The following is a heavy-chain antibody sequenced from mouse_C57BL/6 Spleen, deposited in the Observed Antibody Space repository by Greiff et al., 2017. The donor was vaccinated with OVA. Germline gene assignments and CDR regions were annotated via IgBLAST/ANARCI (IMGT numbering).Heavy chain of an antibody. D-gene: IGHD2-2*01. J-gene: IGHJ1*03. CDR1: GYTFTSYW. Sequence: EVQLQQSGTVLARPGASVKMSCKTSGYTFTSYWMHWVKQRPGQGLEWIGAIYPGNSDTSYNQKFKGKAKLTAVTSASTAYMGLSSLTNEDSAVYYCTRSVTTMVINWYFDVWGTGTTVTVSS. CDR2: IYPGNSDT. V-gene: IGHV1-5*01. CDR3: TRSVTTMVINWYFDV.